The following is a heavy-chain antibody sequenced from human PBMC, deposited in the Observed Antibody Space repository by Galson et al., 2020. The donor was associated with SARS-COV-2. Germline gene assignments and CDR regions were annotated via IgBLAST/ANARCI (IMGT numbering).Heavy chain of an antibody. CDR1: GGSISSSSYY. D-gene: IGHD1-7*01. V-gene: IGHV4-39*07. Sequence: SETLSLTCTVSGGSISSSSYYWGWIRQPPGKGLVWIGSIYYSGITYYNPSLKSRVTISVDTSKNQFSLKLSSVTAADTAVYYCARDFLTGTTYFDYWGQGTLVTVSS. CDR3: ARDFLTGTTYFDY. J-gene: IGHJ4*02. CDR2: IYYSGIT.